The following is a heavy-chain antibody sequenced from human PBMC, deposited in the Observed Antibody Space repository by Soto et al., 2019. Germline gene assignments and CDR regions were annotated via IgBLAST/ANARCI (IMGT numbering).Heavy chain of an antibody. J-gene: IGHJ4*02. V-gene: IGHV4-39*01. D-gene: IGHD3-9*01. CDR3: ARLEGLATISYYFDF. Sequence: QLQLQESGPGLVKPSETLSLTCSVSDDSINSDKYYWGWIRQPPGKGLEWIGSIYYRGNAYYNPSLQPRATISLDKSKSQSSLKLNSVTAADSAVYFCARLEGLATISYYFDFWGPGALVTVSS. CDR2: IYYRGNA. CDR1: DDSINSDKYY.